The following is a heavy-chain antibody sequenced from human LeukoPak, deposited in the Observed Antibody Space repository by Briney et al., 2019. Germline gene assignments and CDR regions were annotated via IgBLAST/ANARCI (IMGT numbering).Heavy chain of an antibody. Sequence: GESLKISCKGSGYSFTSYWIGWVRQMPGKGLEWMGIIYPGDSDTRYSPSFQGQVTISADKSISTAYLQWSSLKASDTAMYYCARHLEPKYSSSSTFGYYYYYYYMDVWGKGTTVTVSS. V-gene: IGHV5-51*01. J-gene: IGHJ6*03. CDR3: ARHLEPKYSSSSTFGYYYYYYYMDV. CDR2: IYPGDSDT. CDR1: GYSFTSYW. D-gene: IGHD6-6*01.